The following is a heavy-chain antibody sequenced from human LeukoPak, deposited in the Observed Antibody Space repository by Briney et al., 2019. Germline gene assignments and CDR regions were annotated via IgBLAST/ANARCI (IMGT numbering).Heavy chain of an antibody. D-gene: IGHD3-22*01. J-gene: IGHJ4*02. CDR2: IRSKAYGGTT. V-gene: IGHV3-49*04. CDR1: GFTFGDYA. CDR3: TRHRGFYYGTSGYYSADY. Sequence: GGSLRLSCTASGFTFGDYAMSWVRQAPGKGLEWVGFIRSKAYGGTTEYAASVKGRFTISRDDSKSIAYLQMNSLKTEDTAVYYCTRHRGFYYGTSGYYSADYWGQGTLVTVSS.